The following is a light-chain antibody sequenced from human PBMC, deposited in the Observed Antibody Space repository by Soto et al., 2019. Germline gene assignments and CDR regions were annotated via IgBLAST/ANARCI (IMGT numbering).Light chain of an antibody. CDR2: GAS. CDR3: QQYKTWPL. CDR1: HSVNSH. V-gene: IGKV3-15*01. Sequence: MMMTQSAATLSVSPGERVTLSCRTSHSVNSHVAWYQQKPGQAPRLLLYGASTRATGIPVRFSGSGFGTEFTLTISSLQSEDFAVYYCQQYKTWPLFGQGTRLEIK. J-gene: IGKJ5*01.